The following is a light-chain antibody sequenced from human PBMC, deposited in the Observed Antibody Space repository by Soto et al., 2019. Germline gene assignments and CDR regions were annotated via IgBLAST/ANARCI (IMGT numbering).Light chain of an antibody. CDR2: DAS. V-gene: IGKV3-11*01. J-gene: IGKJ1*01. Sequence: EIVLTQSPATLSLSPGERATLFCRASQSVSSYLAWYQKKPGQAPRILIYDASNRATGIPARFSGSGSGTDFYLTISRLETEDFAVYYCQQRSDWPRTFGQGTKVDIK. CDR3: QQRSDWPRT. CDR1: QSVSSY.